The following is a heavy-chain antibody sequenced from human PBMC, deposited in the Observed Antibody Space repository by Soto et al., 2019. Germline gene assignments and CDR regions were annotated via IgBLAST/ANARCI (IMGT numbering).Heavy chain of an antibody. J-gene: IGHJ4*02. CDR1: GGTFSGYA. CDR3: ARGSCSSTSCYKEYYFDL. Sequence: QVQLVQSGAEVKKPGSSVKVSCKAAGGTFSGYAISWVRQAPGQGREWMGEIIPMFVTSNYAQKFQGRVTITADEYTRTDYMELRRLRSEDTAVYYCARGSCSSTSCYKEYYFDLWGQGTLVTVSS. CDR2: IIPMFVTS. D-gene: IGHD2-2*02. V-gene: IGHV1-69*01.